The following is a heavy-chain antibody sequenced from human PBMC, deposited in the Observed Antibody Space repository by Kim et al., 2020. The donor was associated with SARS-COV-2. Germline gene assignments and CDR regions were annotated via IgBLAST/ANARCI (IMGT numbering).Heavy chain of an antibody. D-gene: IGHD1-26*01. CDR3: ATGESEADMWVFVY. V-gene: IGHV1-24*01. Sequence: ASVKVSCKVSGYPLTELSIHWVRQAPGKGLEWMGGFDPEDGETIYAQKFQGRVTMTEDTSTDTASMELSGLRPDDTAMYFFATGESEADMWVFVYWGQVT. J-gene: IGHJ4*02. CDR2: FDPEDGET. CDR1: GYPLTELS.